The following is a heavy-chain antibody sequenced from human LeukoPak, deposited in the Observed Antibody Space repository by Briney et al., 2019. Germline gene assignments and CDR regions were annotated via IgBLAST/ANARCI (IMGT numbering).Heavy chain of an antibody. CDR2: ISSNGKTI. J-gene: IGHJ4*02. CDR3: VRASYTGFDLHFDQ. D-gene: IGHD5-12*01. V-gene: IGHV3-48*03. CDR1: GFAFSGRE. Sequence: QPGGSLRLSCPASGFAFSGREMAWVRQAPGKGLEWVSYISSNGKTILHADSVKGRITISRDNAKKSLYLQLGGLRVEDSAFYYCVRASYTGFDLHFDQWGQGTLVTVSS.